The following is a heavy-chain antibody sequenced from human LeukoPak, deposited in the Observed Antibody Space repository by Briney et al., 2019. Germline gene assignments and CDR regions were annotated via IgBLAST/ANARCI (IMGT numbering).Heavy chain of an antibody. J-gene: IGHJ4*02. CDR1: GFMFDDYT. CDR3: AKGDVDSSMNLYH. CDR2: INWDGGSR. D-gene: IGHD5-18*01. V-gene: IGHV3-43*01. Sequence: GGSLRLSCAASGFMFDDYTVHWVRQAPGKGLEWVSLINWDGGSRYYAASVKGRFTVSRDNSKNSLYLQMNSLRTEDTALYYCAKGDVDSSMNLYHGGQGTLVTVSS.